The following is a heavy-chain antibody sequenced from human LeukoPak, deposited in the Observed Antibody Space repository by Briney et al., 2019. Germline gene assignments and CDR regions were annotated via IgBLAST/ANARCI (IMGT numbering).Heavy chain of an antibody. D-gene: IGHD3-10*01. Sequence: GGSLRLSCTASGFTFGDYAMSWVRQAPGKGLEWVGFIRSNTFGGTGEYAASVKGRFTISRDDSKSIAYLQMNSLKTEDTAVYYCSRDQYRYNYGSGSSGLFDYWGQGTLVAVSS. J-gene: IGHJ4*02. CDR3: SRDQYRYNYGSGSSGLFDY. CDR2: IRSNTFGGTG. V-gene: IGHV3-49*04. CDR1: GFTFGDYA.